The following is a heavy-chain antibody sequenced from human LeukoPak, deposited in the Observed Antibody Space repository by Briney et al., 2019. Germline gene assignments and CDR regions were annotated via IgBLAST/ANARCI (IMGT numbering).Heavy chain of an antibody. D-gene: IGHD3-22*01. CDR2: ISYDGSNK. Sequence: GGSLRLSCAASGSTFSNYAMHWVRQAPAKGQERVAVISYDGSNKYYADSVKGRFTISRDNSKNTLYLQMNSLRAEDTAVYYCARDGRDSSGYYSPNYWGQGTLVTVSS. CDR1: GSTFSNYA. CDR3: ARDGRDSSGYYSPNY. J-gene: IGHJ4*02. V-gene: IGHV3-30*01.